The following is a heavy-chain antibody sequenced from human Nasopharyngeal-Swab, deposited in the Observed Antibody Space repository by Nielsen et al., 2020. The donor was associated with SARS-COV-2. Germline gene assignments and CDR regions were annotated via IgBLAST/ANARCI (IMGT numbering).Heavy chain of an antibody. V-gene: IGHV5-51*01. CDR1: GYSFTSYW. Sequence: GESLKISCKGSGYSFTSYWIGWVRQMPGKGLEWMGIIYPGDSDTRYSPSFQGQVTISADKSISTAYLQWSSLKAPDTAMYYCARRGGRFGVNWYFDLWGRGTLVTVSS. CDR3: ARRGGRFGVNWYFDL. J-gene: IGHJ2*01. D-gene: IGHD3-10*01. CDR2: IYPGDSDT.